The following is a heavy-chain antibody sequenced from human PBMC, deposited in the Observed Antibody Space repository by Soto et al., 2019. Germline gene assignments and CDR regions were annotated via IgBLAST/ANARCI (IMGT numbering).Heavy chain of an antibody. CDR3: ARVRQLVGYLYYYMDV. D-gene: IGHD6-6*01. Sequence: ASLKVSCKASGYTFTNYGITWVRQAPGQGLEWMGWIGAYNGDTHYTERLQGRVTMTTDTSTSTAYMELRGLRSDDTAVYYCARVRQLVGYLYYYMDVWGKGTTVTVSS. CDR1: GYTFTNYG. V-gene: IGHV1-18*01. J-gene: IGHJ6*03. CDR2: IGAYNGDT.